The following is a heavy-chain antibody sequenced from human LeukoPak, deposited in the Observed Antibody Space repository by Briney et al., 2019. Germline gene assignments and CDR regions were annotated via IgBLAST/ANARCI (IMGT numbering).Heavy chain of an antibody. CDR1: GFTFSSYW. D-gene: IGHD6-19*01. CDR2: IKQDGSEK. V-gene: IGHV3-7*01. Sequence: TGGSLRLSCAASGFTFSSYWMSWVRQAPGKGLEWVANIKQDGSEKYYVDSVKGRFTISRDNAKNSLYLQMNSLRAEDTAVYYCARDRLPWDSSGWYGRDWGQGTLVTVSS. CDR3: ARDRLPWDSSGWYGRD. J-gene: IGHJ4*02.